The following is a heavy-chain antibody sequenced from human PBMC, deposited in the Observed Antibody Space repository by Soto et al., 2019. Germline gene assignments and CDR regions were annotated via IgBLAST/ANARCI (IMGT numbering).Heavy chain of an antibody. V-gene: IGHV1-69*02. D-gene: IGHD3-10*01. CDR2: FNPILSFS. CDR3: ATSFGSGSRAFDY. J-gene: IGHJ4*02. CDR1: GDTFNFYT. Sequence: QVQLVQSGAEVKKPGSSVKVSCKASGDTFNFYTINWVRQAPGLGLEWMGRFNPILSFSNSALKFQGRVTLTADKSTSTAYLVLSSLRSAATAIYYCATSFGSGSRAFDYWGPGALVNVS.